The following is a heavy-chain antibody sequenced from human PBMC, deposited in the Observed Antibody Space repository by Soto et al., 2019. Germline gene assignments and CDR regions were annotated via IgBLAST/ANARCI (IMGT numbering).Heavy chain of an antibody. J-gene: IGHJ3*02. D-gene: IGHD3-22*01. CDR3: ATAITMIVVAADAFDI. V-gene: IGHV1-24*01. CDR1: GYTLTELS. CDR2: FDPEDGET. Sequence: AAVKVSCKVSGYTLTELSMHWVRQAPGKGLEWMGGFDPEDGETIYAQKFQGRVTMTEDTSTDTAYMELSSLRSEDTAVYYCATAITMIVVAADAFDIWGQGPMVTVSS.